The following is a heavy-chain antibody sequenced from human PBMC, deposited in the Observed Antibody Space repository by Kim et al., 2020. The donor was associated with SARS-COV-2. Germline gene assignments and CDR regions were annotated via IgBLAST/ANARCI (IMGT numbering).Heavy chain of an antibody. V-gene: IGHV3-33*08. J-gene: IGHJ4*02. Sequence: GGSLRLSCAASGFTFSSYGMHWVRQAPGKGLEWVAVIWYDGSNKYYADSVKGRFTISRDNSKNTLYLQMNSLRAEDTAVYYCARGAELEPFDYWGQGTLVTVSS. CDR3: ARGAELEPFDY. D-gene: IGHD1-1*01. CDR2: IWYDGSNK. CDR1: GFTFSSYG.